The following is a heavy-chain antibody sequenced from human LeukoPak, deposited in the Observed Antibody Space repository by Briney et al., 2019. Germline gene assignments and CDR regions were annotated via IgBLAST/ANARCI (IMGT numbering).Heavy chain of an antibody. J-gene: IGHJ6*03. V-gene: IGHV1-8*02. CDR2: MNPNSGNT. Sequence: ASVKVSCKTSGYTFSDYYIHWIRQAPGQGLEWVGWMNPNSGNTGYAQKFQGRVTMTRNTSISTAYMELSSLRSEDTAVYYCARVMYSSGSYYYYYMDVWGKGTTVTISS. CDR3: ARVMYSSGSYYYYYMDV. D-gene: IGHD3-10*01. CDR1: GYTFSDYY.